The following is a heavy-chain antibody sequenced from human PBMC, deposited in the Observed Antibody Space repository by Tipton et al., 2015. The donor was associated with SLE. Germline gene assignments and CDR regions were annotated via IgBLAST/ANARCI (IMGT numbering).Heavy chain of an antibody. D-gene: IGHD6-19*01. CDR2: LDDSGNT. J-gene: IGHJ4*02. Sequence: TLSLTCVVSDDSLSSSYWGWVRQPPGKGLEGVASLDDSGNTNYNPSLRSRVTTSIDTPKSQFSLKLSSVTAADTAVYYCAKGSGWYKDWGQGTLVTVSS. CDR1: DDSLSSSY. CDR3: AKGSGWYKD. V-gene: IGHV4-59*01.